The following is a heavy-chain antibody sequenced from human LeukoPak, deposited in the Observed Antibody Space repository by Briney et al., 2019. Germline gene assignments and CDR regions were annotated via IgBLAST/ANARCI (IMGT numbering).Heavy chain of an antibody. Sequence: AXVKVSCKASGYTFTGYYMHWVRQAPGQGLEGMGWINPNSGGTNYAQKFQGRVTMTSDTSISTAYMELSRLRSDDTAVYYCARDCSSTSCYSYWGQGTLVTVSS. CDR3: ARDCSSTSCYSY. CDR2: INPNSGGT. D-gene: IGHD2-2*02. V-gene: IGHV1-2*02. CDR1: GYTFTGYY. J-gene: IGHJ4*02.